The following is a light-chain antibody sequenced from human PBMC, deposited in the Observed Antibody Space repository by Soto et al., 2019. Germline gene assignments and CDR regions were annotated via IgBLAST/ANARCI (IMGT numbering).Light chain of an antibody. Sequence: DIQMTQSPSSLSASIGDRVTITCRASQSISSYLNWYQQKPGIAPKLLIYAGSSLQSGVPSRLSDGGSGTDFTLTISSLQPEDFATYYCQQSYSTWTFGQGTKVVIK. J-gene: IGKJ1*01. CDR1: QSISSY. CDR2: AGS. CDR3: QQSYSTWT. V-gene: IGKV1-39*01.